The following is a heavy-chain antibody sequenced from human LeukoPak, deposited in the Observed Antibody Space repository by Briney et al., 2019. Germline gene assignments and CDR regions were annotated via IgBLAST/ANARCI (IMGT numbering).Heavy chain of an antibody. CDR2: IIPIFGTA. J-gene: IGHJ4*02. D-gene: IGHD3-16*01. Sequence: SVKVSCTASGGTFSSYAISWVRQAPGHGLEWMGGIIPIFGTANYAQKFQGRVTITADESTSTAYMELSSLRSEDTAVYCCARAGGYCDLGGQGTVVSVPS. V-gene: IGHV1-69*13. CDR1: GGTFSSYA. CDR3: ARAGGYCDL.